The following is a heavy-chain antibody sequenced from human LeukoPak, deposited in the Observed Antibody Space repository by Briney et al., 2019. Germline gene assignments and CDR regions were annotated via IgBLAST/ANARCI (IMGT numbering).Heavy chain of an antibody. J-gene: IGHJ4*02. D-gene: IGHD4-17*01. CDR3: AGLMVTTGPRGLLEY. V-gene: IGHV4-34*01. Sequence: SETLSLTCAVYGGSFSGYYWSWIRQPPGKGLEWIGEINHSGSTNYNPSLKSRVTISVDTSKNQFSLKLSSVTAADTAVYYCAGLMVTTGPRGLLEYWGQGTLVTVSS. CDR2: INHSGST. CDR1: GGSFSGYY.